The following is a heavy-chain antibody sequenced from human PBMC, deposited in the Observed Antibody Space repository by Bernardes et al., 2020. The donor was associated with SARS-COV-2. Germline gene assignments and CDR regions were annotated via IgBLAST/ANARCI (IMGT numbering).Heavy chain of an antibody. CDR2: ISYSGTT. J-gene: IGHJ4*02. Sequence: LSLTCTVSGVSISSSSYYWGWIRQPPGKGLEWIGSISYSGTTYYIPSLKSRVTISIDSSKSHFSLQMISVTAADTAVYYCARHSAMVTSFDYWGQGTLVTVSS. D-gene: IGHD5-18*01. CDR1: GVSISSSSYY. CDR3: ARHSAMVTSFDY. V-gene: IGHV4-39*01.